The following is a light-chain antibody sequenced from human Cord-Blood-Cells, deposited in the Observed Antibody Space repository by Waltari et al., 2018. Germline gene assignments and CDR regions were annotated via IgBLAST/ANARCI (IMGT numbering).Light chain of an antibody. CDR1: SSDVGGYNS. Sequence: QSALTQPASVSGSPGQSIPISCTGTSSDVGGYNSVSWYQRHPGKAPKLMIYEVSNRPSGVSNRFSGSKSGNTASLTISGLQAEDEADYYCSSYTSSSTLVFGTGTKVTVL. V-gene: IGLV2-14*01. J-gene: IGLJ1*01. CDR2: EVS. CDR3: SSYTSSSTLV.